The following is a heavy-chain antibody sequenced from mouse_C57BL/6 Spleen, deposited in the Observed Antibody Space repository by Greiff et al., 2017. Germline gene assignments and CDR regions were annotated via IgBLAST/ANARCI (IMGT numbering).Heavy chain of an antibody. V-gene: IGHV1-82*01. J-gene: IGHJ2*01. CDR3: ERSSYSSLFDD. CDR2: IYPGGGDT. D-gene: IGHD2-5*01. Sequence: VQLQQSGPELVKPGASVKISCKASGYAFSSSWMNWVKQRPGQGLEWIGRIYPGGGDTNYNGKFKGKATLTADKSSSTAYMQLSRLTSEDSAVYFCERSSYSSLFDDWGQGTTLTVSS. CDR1: GYAFSSSW.